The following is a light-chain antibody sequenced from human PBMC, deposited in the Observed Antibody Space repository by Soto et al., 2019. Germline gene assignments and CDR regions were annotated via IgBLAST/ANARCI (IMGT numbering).Light chain of an antibody. V-gene: IGLV2-14*01. CDR1: SSDVGGYNY. J-gene: IGLJ1*01. CDR2: DVR. CDR3: SSYTKSSTLYV. Sequence: QSALTQPASVSASPGQSITISCIGTSSDVGGYNYVSWYQQHPGKAPKLLIYDVRNRPSGVSNRFSASKSGNTASLTISGLQAEDEADYYCSSYTKSSTLYVFGSGTKVTVL.